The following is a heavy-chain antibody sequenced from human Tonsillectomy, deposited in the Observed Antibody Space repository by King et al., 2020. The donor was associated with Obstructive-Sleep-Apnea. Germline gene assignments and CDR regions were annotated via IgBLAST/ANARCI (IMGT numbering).Heavy chain of an antibody. CDR1: GFTFSGSA. D-gene: IGHD5-12*01. Sequence: VQLVESGGGLVQPGGSLNLSCAASGFTFSGSAMHWVRRASGKGLEWVGRIRSYATAYAASGKGRFIISRDDSKNTAYLQMDSLKTEDTAVYYCTRLDMVATNSVDAFEIWGQGTMVTVSS. CDR3: TRLDMVATNSVDAFEI. V-gene: IGHV3-73*01. CDR2: IRSYAT. J-gene: IGHJ3*02.